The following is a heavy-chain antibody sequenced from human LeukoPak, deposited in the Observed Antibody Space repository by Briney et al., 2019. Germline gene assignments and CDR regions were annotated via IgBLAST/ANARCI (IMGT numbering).Heavy chain of an antibody. CDR3: ARDALALPHIVVVTAIPSYYYYMDV. J-gene: IGHJ6*03. CDR1: GYTFTSYY. CDR2: INPSGGST. Sequence: GASVKVSCKASGYTFTSYYMHWVRQAPGQGLEWMGIINPSGGSTSYAQKFQGRVTMTRDMSTSTVYMELSSLRSEDTAVYYCARDALALPHIVVVTAIPSYYYYMDVWGKGTTVTVSS. D-gene: IGHD2-21*02. V-gene: IGHV1-46*01.